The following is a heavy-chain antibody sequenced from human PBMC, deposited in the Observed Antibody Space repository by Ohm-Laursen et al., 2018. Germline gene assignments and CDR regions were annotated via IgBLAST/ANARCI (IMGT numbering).Heavy chain of an antibody. J-gene: IGHJ6*02. D-gene: IGHD4-17*01. CDR3: VRPMTAATTRPYSYGMDV. CDR2: INSDDSRT. CDR1: GFTFSSYW. V-gene: IGHV3-74*01. Sequence: LRLSCAASGFTFSSYWMHWVRQAPGKGLVWVSRINSDDSRTDYADSVKGRFTISRDNAKNTLYLQMNSLRGEDTAVYYCVRPMTAATTRPYSYGMDVWGQGTTVTVSS.